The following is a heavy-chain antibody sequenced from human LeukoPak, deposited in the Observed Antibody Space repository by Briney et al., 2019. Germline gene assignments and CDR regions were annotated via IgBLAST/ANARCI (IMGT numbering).Heavy chain of an antibody. V-gene: IGHV1-2*02. J-gene: IGHJ4*02. Sequence: GASVRVSCKASGYIFTDSNIHWVRQAPGQGLEWMGWINPKTGATKYAERFHGRVTMTRDTSISTGYMESSRLTSDDTAVYFCATVERSFDFLLVPLTYWGQGTLVTVSS. D-gene: IGHD3-9*01. CDR1: GYIFTDSN. CDR3: ATVERSFDFLLVPLTY. CDR2: INPKTGAT.